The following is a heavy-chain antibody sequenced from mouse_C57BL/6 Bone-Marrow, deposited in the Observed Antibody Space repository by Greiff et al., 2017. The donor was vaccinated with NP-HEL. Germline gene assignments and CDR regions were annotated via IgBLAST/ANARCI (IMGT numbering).Heavy chain of an antibody. V-gene: IGHV1-85*01. CDR3: ARIYYYGSSYHYWYFDV. J-gene: IGHJ1*03. Sequence: QVQLQQSGPELVKPGASVKLSCKASGYTFTSYDINWVKQRPGQGLEWIGWIYPRDGSTKYNEKFKGKATLTVDTSSSTAYMELHSLTSEDSAVYFCARIYYYGSSYHYWYFDVWGTGTTVTVSS. D-gene: IGHD1-1*01. CDR2: IYPRDGST. CDR1: GYTFTSYD.